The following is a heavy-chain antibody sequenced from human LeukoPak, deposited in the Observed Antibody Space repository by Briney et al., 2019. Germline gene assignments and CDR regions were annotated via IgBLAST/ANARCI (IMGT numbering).Heavy chain of an antibody. V-gene: IGHV3-7*01. CDR2: IKQDGSEK. J-gene: IGHJ4*02. Sequence: PGGSLRLSCAASGFTFSSYWMSWVRQAPGKGLEWVANIKQDGSEKYYVDSVKGRFTISRDNAKNSLYLQMNSLRAEDTAVYYCARGSSSWYGGLFDYWGQGTLVTVSS. CDR3: ARGSSSWYGGLFDY. CDR1: GFTFSSYW. D-gene: IGHD6-13*01.